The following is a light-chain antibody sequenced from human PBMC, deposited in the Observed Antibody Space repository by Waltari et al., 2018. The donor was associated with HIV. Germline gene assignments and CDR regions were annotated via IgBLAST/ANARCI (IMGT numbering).Light chain of an antibody. V-gene: IGLV2-14*01. CDR3: RACVSSIAHVV. Sequence: SLPQPAPFSWSPGQSITISSTGTTIDVAGYNYISWHQQHPGQAPKLVIYEVCDRPSGSPQRFSGSKSGNTATLTIYGLEAEDEANYYCRACVSSIAHVVFGGGTKLTVL. CDR1: TIDVAGYNY. CDR2: EVC. J-gene: IGLJ2*01.